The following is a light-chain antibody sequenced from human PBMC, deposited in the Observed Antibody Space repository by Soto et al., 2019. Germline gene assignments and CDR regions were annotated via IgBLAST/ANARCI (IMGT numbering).Light chain of an antibody. CDR1: KSVSSY. CDR3: QHYGSTPIT. J-gene: IGKJ3*01. CDR2: RAF. V-gene: IGKV3-20*01. Sequence: EIVLTQSPATLSLSPGERATLSCRASKSVSSYLAWYQQKPGQAPRLLIYRAFTRATGIPDRFSGSGSGTDFTLTIGRLEPEDFGVYYCQHYGSTPITFGPGTKVDIK.